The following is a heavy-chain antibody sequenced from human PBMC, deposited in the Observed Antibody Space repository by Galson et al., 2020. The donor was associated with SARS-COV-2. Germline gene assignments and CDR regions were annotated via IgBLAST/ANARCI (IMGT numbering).Heavy chain of an antibody. D-gene: IGHD2-8*01. J-gene: IGHJ6*02. CDR1: GGTFSSYA. V-gene: IGHV1-69*13. Sequence: SVKVSCKASGGTFSSYAISWVRQAPGQGLEWMGGIIPIFGTANYAQKFQGRVTITADESTSTAYMELSSLRSEDTAVYYWARGGCTICGMDGWGQGTTGTVS. CDR2: IIPIFGTA. CDR3: ARGGCTICGMDG.